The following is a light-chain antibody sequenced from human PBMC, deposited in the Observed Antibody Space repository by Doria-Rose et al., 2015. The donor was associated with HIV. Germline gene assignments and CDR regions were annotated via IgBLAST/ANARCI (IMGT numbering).Light chain of an antibody. CDR3: HQYGTSWT. CDR2: AGS. V-gene: IGKV3-20*01. Sequence: TQSPGTLSLSPGERATLSCRASQSFSSTYLAWYQQKPGQAPSLLIYAGSTRATGIPDRFSASESGTDFTLTINRLEPEDFAPYYCHQYGTSWTFGQGTKVEI. J-gene: IGKJ1*01. CDR1: QSFSSTY.